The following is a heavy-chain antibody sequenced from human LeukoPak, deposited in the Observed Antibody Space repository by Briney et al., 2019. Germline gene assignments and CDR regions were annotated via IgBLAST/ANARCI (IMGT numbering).Heavy chain of an antibody. V-gene: IGHV3-21*01. J-gene: IGHJ2*01. CDR3: ARRRSISSSSFWYFDL. D-gene: IGHD6-6*01. CDR2: INSSRSYI. CDR1: GFTFSSYT. Sequence: GGSLRLSCAASGFTFSSYTMNWVRQAPGKGLERVSSINSSRSYIYYSDSMKGRFTISRDNAKISLYMQMNSLRAEDTAVYYCARRRSISSSSFWYFDLWGRGTLVTVSS.